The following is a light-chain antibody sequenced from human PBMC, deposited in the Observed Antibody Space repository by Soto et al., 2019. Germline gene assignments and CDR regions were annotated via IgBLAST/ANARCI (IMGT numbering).Light chain of an antibody. Sequence: QSALTQPASVSGSPGQSITISCTGTSSDVGGYNYVSWYQQHPGKVPKLMIYDVSDRPSGVSNRFSGSKSGNTASLTICGRQAEDEADYYCISYTSSSTCVFGGGTKLTVL. CDR1: SSDVGGYNY. CDR3: ISYTSSSTCV. J-gene: IGLJ3*02. V-gene: IGLV2-14*01. CDR2: DVS.